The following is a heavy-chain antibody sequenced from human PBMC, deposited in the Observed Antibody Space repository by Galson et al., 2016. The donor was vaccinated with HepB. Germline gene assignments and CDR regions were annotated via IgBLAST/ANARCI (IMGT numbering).Heavy chain of an antibody. Sequence: SLRLSCAASGFTFDDYVLHWVRQAPGKGLEWVSLISWDGGSTFYADSVKGRFTISRDNSKNSVFLHMDSLRIEDTAFYYCATISTGDYYFNYWGHGTLVTVSS. V-gene: IGHV3-43*01. CDR3: ATISTGDYYFNY. CDR2: ISWDGGST. CDR1: GFTFDDYV. J-gene: IGHJ4*01. D-gene: IGHD2-21*02.